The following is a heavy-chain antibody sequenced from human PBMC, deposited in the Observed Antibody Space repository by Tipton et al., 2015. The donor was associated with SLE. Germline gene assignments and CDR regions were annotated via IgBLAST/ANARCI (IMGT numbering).Heavy chain of an antibody. D-gene: IGHD5-18*01. Sequence: TLSLTCTVSGGSISFDYWSWIRQSAGRGLEWIGRIYSSGDRDYNPSLRSRVTMSIDASQNRVSLRLKSVSAADTAVYYCARRDSPKWFDPWGQGTLVTVSS. V-gene: IGHV4-4*07. CDR2: IYSSGDR. CDR1: GGSISFDY. J-gene: IGHJ5*02. CDR3: ARRDSPKWFDP.